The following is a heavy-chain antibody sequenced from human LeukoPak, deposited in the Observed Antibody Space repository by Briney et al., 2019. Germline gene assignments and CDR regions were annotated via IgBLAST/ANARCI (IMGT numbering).Heavy chain of an antibody. D-gene: IGHD4-17*01. V-gene: IGHV3-64*01. Sequence: PGGSLRLSCAASGFTFSSYTMHWVRQAPGKGLEYVSAIISHGGSTYYANSVQGRFTISRDNSKNTLYLQMGSLRAEDTAVYYCAREISTTVTINWFDPWGQGTLVTVSS. CDR3: AREISTTVTINWFDP. J-gene: IGHJ5*02. CDR2: IISHGGST. CDR1: GFTFSSYT.